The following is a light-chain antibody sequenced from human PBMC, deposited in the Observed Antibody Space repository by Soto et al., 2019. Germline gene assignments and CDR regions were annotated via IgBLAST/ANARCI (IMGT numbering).Light chain of an antibody. J-gene: IGKJ1*01. V-gene: IGKV1-39*01. CDR2: TAS. CDR1: QSISTY. Sequence: DIQMTQSPSSLSAFVGDRVTITCGASQSISTYLSWYQQKPGKAPKLLIYTASTLQSGVPSRFSGSGSGTDFTLTISSLQPEDFASYNCQQSYSTPWTFGQGTKVEIK. CDR3: QQSYSTPWT.